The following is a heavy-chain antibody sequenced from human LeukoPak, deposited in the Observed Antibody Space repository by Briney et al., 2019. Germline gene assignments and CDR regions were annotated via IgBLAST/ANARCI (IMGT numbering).Heavy chain of an antibody. CDR2: IYYSGST. V-gene: IGHV4-59*08. Sequence: SETLSLTCTVSGGPISSYYWSWIRQPPGEGLEWIGYIYYSGSTNYNPSLKSRVTISVDTSKNQFSLNLSSVTAADTAVYYCARHDSGYYYYWGQGTLVTVSS. D-gene: IGHD3-22*01. J-gene: IGHJ4*02. CDR3: ARHDSGYYYY. CDR1: GGPISSYY.